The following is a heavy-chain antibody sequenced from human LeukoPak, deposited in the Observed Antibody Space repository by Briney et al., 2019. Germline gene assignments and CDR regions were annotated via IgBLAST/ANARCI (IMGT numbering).Heavy chain of an antibody. CDR2: ISYDGSNK. V-gene: IGHV3-30*14. J-gene: IGHJ4*02. Sequence: PGGSLRLSCAASGFTFSSCAMHWVRQAPGKGLEWVAVISYDGSNKYYADSVRGRFTISRDNSKNTLYLQMNSLRVEDTAIYYCARVRHPAFVVATIIDDWGQGTLVTVSS. CDR3: ARVRHPAFVVATIIDD. D-gene: IGHD5-12*01. CDR1: GFTFSSCA.